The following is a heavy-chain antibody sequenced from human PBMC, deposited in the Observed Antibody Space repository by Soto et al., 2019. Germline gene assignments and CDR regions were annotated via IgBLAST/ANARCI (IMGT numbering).Heavy chain of an antibody. Sequence: QVQLVQSGAEVKKPGSSVKVSCKASGDTFNFYTINWLRQAPGLGLEWMGRFNPILSFSNSALKFQGRVTLTADKSTSTAYIVLSSLRYEDTAIYYCATSFGSGSRAFDYWGQGALVTVSS. D-gene: IGHD3-10*01. CDR2: FNPILSFS. V-gene: IGHV1-69*02. J-gene: IGHJ4*02. CDR1: GDTFNFYT. CDR3: ATSFGSGSRAFDY.